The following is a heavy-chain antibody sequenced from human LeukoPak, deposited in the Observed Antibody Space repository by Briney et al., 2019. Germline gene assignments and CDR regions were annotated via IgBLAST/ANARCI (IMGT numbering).Heavy chain of an antibody. J-gene: IGHJ4*02. CDR1: GGTFSSYA. D-gene: IGHD5-24*01. CDR2: IIPILGIA. CDR3: AREEMATILRGRGYFDY. V-gene: IGHV1-69*04. Sequence: SVKVSCKASGGTFSSYAISWVRQAPGQGLEWMGRIIPILGIANYAQKLQGRVTITADKSTSTAYMELSSLRSEDTAVYYCAREEMATILRGRGYFDYWGQGTLVTVSS.